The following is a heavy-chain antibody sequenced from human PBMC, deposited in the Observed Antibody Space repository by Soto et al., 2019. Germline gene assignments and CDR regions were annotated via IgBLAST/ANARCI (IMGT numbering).Heavy chain of an antibody. CDR2: IYYSGST. V-gene: IGHV4-39*01. J-gene: IGHJ4*02. Sequence: QLQLQESGPGLVKPSETLSLTCTVSGGSISSSSYYWGWIRQPPGKGLEWIGSIYYSGSTYYNPSLKSRVTISVDTSKNQFSLKLSSVTAADTAVYYCASGPLDYDFWSGYHNYFDYWGQGTLVTVSS. D-gene: IGHD3-3*01. CDR1: GGSISSSSYY. CDR3: ASGPLDYDFWSGYHNYFDY.